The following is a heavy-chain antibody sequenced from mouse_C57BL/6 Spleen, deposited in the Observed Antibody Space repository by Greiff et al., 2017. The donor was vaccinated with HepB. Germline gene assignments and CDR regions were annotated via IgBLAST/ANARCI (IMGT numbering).Heavy chain of an antibody. CDR2: IRNKANGYTT. CDR3: ARYTTVVDSWYFDV. J-gene: IGHJ1*03. CDR1: GFTFTDYY. V-gene: IGHV7-3*01. Sequence: EVNVVESGGGLVQPGGSLSLSCAASGFTFTDYYMSWVRQPPGKALEWLGFIRNKANGYTTEYSASVKGRFTISRDNSQSILYLQMNALRAEDSATYYCARYTTVVDSWYFDVWGTGTTVTVSS. D-gene: IGHD1-1*01.